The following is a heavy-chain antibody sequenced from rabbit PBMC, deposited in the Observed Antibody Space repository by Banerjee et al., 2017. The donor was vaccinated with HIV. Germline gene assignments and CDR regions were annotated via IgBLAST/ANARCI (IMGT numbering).Heavy chain of an antibody. CDR2: IFTDTSGRT. D-gene: IGHD4-1*01. CDR1: GLDFSSSYW. J-gene: IGHJ4*01. V-gene: IGHV1S45*01. Sequence: QEQLEESGGGLVKPEGSLTLTCKASGLDFSSSYWICWVRQAPGKGLEWIACIFTDTSGRTDYANWAKGRFTISKTSSTTVTLQATSLTVADTATYFCARDLAGVIGWNFGLWGPGTLVTVS. CDR3: ARDLAGVIGWNFGL.